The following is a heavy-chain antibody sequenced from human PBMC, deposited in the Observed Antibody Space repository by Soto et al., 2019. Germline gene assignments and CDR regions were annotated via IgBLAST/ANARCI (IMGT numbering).Heavy chain of an antibody. D-gene: IGHD6-19*01. CDR2: ISSSSSTI. J-gene: IGHJ3*02. Sequence: GGSLRLSCAASGFTFSSYSMNWVRQAPGKGPEWVSYISSSSSTIYYADSVKGRFTISRDNAKNSLYLQMNSLRDEDTAVYYCARARQWLALPLQRRSGEAIDIWGQGTMVTVSS. CDR1: GFTFSSYS. V-gene: IGHV3-48*02. CDR3: ARARQWLALPLQRRSGEAIDI.